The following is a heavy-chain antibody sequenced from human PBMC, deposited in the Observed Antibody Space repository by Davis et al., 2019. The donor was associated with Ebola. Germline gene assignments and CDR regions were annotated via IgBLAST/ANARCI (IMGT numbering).Heavy chain of an antibody. Sequence: ASVKVSCKASGYTFTSYGISWVRQAPGQGLEWMGWISAYNGNTNYAQKLQGRVTMTRDTSASTAYMELSSLRSEDTAVYYCARDPVSGDQNYYYYGMDVWGQGTTVTVSS. J-gene: IGHJ6*02. CDR2: ISAYNGNT. V-gene: IGHV1-18*01. CDR1: GYTFTSYG. CDR3: ARDPVSGDQNYYYYGMDV. D-gene: IGHD6-19*01.